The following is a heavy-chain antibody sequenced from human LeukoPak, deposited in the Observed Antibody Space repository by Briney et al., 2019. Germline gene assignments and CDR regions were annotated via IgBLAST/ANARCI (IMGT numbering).Heavy chain of an antibody. D-gene: IGHD3-22*01. V-gene: IGHV1-18*01. CDR2: MNPNSGNT. CDR1: GYTFTSYD. CDR3: ARPMYYYDSSGYYGY. Sequence: ASVKVSCKASGYTFTSYDINWVRQATGQGLEWMGWMNPNSGNTNYAQKLQGRVTMTTDTSTSTAYMELRSLRSDDTAVYYCARPMYYYDSSGYYGYWGQGTLVTVSS. J-gene: IGHJ4*02.